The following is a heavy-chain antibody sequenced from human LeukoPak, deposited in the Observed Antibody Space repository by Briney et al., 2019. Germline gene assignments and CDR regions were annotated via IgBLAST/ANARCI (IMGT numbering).Heavy chain of an antibody. CDR3: ARGLYSSGWGV. V-gene: IGHV1-46*01. J-gene: IGHJ4*02. CDR2: INPSGGSA. Sequence: ASVKVSCKASGYTFTGYFMHWVRQAPGQGLEWMGIINPSGGSATYAQKFQGRVTMTRDTSTSTVYMELSSLRSEDTAVYYCARGLYSSGWGVWGQGTLVTVSS. D-gene: IGHD6-19*01. CDR1: GYTFTGYF.